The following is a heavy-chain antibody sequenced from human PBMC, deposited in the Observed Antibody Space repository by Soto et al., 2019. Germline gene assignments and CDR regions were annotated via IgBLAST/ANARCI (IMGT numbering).Heavy chain of an antibody. CDR1: GFTVGSYY. J-gene: IGHJ4*02. Sequence: PGGSLRLSCAASGFTVGSYYMNWVRQAPGKGLEWVSVIFRGGATLYRDSVKGRFTISIDNFKNTLYLQMHSLRDEDTAVYYCARDQGGATSYWGQGTLVTVSS. CDR2: IFRGGAT. CDR3: ARDQGGATSY. D-gene: IGHD1-26*01. V-gene: IGHV3-66*01.